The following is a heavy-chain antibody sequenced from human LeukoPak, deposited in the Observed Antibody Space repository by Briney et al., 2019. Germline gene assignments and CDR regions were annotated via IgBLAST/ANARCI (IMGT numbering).Heavy chain of an antibody. Sequence: ASVKVSCKASGYTFTSYYMHSVRQAPGQGLEWMGWINTNSGATNYAREFQGRVTMTRDTSISTAYMELNSLRSDDTALYYCTKPQPGAFEVWGQGTMVTVSS. CDR1: GYTFTSYY. D-gene: IGHD2-2*01. J-gene: IGHJ3*01. V-gene: IGHV1-2*02. CDR2: INTNSGAT. CDR3: TKPQPGAFEV.